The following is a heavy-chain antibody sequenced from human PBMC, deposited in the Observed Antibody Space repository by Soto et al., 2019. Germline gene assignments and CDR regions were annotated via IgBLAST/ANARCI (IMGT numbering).Heavy chain of an antibody. J-gene: IGHJ4*02. CDR2: ISSSGRT. CDR1: GDSINRGAYY. Sequence: SETLSLTCTVSGDSINRGAYYWTWIRQHPGKGLEWIGYISSSGRTYYNPSLKSRLTISLDTSENQFSLKLTSVTAADTAMYYCARVKAGVVYWGQGTLVTVSS. CDR3: ARVKAGVVY. D-gene: IGHD6-13*01. V-gene: IGHV4-31*03.